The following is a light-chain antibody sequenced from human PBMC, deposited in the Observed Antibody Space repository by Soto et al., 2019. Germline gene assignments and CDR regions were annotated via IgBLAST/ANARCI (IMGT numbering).Light chain of an antibody. Sequence: QSALTQPASVSGSPGQSIAISCTGVRTDVDGFDYVSWYQQHPGKAPKLMISDVSNRPSGVSNRFSGSKSGNTASLTISGLQTEDEADYYCSSYTTSSTYVFGTGTKVTVL. CDR1: RTDVDGFDY. J-gene: IGLJ1*01. CDR3: SSYTTSSTYV. CDR2: DVS. V-gene: IGLV2-14*01.